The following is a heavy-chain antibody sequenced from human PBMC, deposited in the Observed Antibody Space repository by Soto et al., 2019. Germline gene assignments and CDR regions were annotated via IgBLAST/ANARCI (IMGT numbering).Heavy chain of an antibody. J-gene: IGHJ6*01. CDR2: VYDTWST. CDR1: SGPSKSHN. CDR3: VRQGIGFLHGLVDV. Sequence: QVQVQQSGPGLVKPSETLSLTCTVSSGPSKSHNWGWIRQPPGRRLEWIGYVYDTWSTSYNPSLKSRVTVSADTSTNRISLTLRFVTAADTAVYYCVRQGIGFLHGLVDVWGQGTTVIVSS. V-gene: IGHV4-59*08. D-gene: IGHD3-10*01.